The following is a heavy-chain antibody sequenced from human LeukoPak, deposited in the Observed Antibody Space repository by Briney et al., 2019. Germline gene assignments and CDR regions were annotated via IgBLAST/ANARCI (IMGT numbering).Heavy chain of an antibody. CDR3: ARDQSLRYFDWPTAGAVDY. J-gene: IGHJ4*02. CDR2: IKQDGSEK. Sequence: PGGSLRLSCAASGFTFSGYWMSWVRQAPGKGLEWVANIKQDGSEKYYVDSVKGRFTISRDNAKNSLYLQMNSLRAEDTAVYYCARDQSLRYFDWPTAGAVDYWGQGTLVTVSS. CDR1: GFTFSGYW. V-gene: IGHV3-7*01. D-gene: IGHD3-9*01.